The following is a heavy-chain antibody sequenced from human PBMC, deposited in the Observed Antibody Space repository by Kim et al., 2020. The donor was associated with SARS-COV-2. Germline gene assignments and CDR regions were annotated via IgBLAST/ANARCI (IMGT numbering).Heavy chain of an antibody. CDR2: IAQDESEK. CDR1: GFTFSSYW. CDR3: GRAVGAAAVDV. Sequence: GGSLRLSCAASGFTFSSYWMTWVRQTPVKGLEWVASIAQDESEKDCVGSVKGRFTISRDNTKNSLYLQMNSLRADDTAVYFCGRAVGAAAVDVWGQGTT. V-gene: IGHV3-7*05. J-gene: IGHJ6*02. D-gene: IGHD6-13*01.